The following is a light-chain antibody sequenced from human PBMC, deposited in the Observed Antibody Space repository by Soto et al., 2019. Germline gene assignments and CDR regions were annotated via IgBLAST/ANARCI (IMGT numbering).Light chain of an antibody. Sequence: ESVLTLVPRTLSFSPGERAPLSCRASQTLSNSFIAWYQQKPGQAPRLLIYDTSSRATGVPDRYSASGSGTDFTLTISRLEPEDFAVFFCQQYGTSEIIFGQGTRLEIK. CDR1: QTLSNSF. J-gene: IGKJ5*01. V-gene: IGKV3-20*01. CDR2: DTS. CDR3: QQYGTSEII.